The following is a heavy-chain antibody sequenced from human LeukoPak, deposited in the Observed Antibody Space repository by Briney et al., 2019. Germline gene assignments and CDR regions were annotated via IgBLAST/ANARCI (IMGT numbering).Heavy chain of an antibody. Sequence: GGSLRLSCAASGFTFSSYAMSWVRQAPGKGLEWVAAISGSGGNTYYADSVKGRFTISRDNSKNTLYLQMNSLRAEDTAVYYCAKDLSLATRPYYFDYWGQGTPVTASS. V-gene: IGHV3-23*01. J-gene: IGHJ4*02. CDR2: ISGSGGNT. CDR3: AKDLSLATRPYYFDY. D-gene: IGHD6-6*01. CDR1: GFTFSSYA.